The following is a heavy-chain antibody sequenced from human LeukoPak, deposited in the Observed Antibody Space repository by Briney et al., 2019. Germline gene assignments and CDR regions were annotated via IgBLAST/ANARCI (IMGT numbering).Heavy chain of an antibody. V-gene: IGHV1-2*02. CDR2: INANNGGT. Sequence: ASVKVSCTASGYTFSDYYMHWVRQAPGQGLEWMGWINANNGGTKYAQKFQGRVTMTRDTSIGTAYMELSRLRSDDTAVYYCARAAHWTFDYWGQGALVTVSS. J-gene: IGHJ4*02. CDR3: ARAAHWTFDY. CDR1: GYTFSDYY. D-gene: IGHD1-1*01.